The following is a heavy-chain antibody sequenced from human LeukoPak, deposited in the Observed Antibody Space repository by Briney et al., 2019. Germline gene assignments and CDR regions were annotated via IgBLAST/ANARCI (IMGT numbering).Heavy chain of an antibody. CDR2: ISYDGSNK. J-gene: IGHJ6*03. D-gene: IGHD1-7*01. CDR1: GFTFSSYA. CDR3: ARYGKTGTTVSNYYMDV. Sequence: PGGSLRLSCAASGFTFSSYAMHWVRQAPGKGLEWVAVISYDGSNKYYADSVKGRFTISRDNAKNSLYLQMDSLRAEDTAVYYCARYGKTGTTVSNYYMDVWGKGTTVTVSS. V-gene: IGHV3-30-3*01.